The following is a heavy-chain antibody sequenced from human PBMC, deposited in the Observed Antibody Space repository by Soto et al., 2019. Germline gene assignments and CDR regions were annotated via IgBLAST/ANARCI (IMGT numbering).Heavy chain of an antibody. CDR3: ALGASYSTGWYSLFDP. Sequence: QVQLVQSGAEVKKPGASVKVSCKGSGCTFSTYPINWVRQAPGQGLEFMGGIIPKCGTTNYAQKVRGTVTITADESTRTPYMDLTNLRSEDTSVYYCALGASYSTGWYSLFDPWGQGNLVAVSS. V-gene: IGHV1-69*01. CDR2: IIPKCGTT. CDR1: GCTFSTYP. J-gene: IGHJ5*02. D-gene: IGHD6-25*01.